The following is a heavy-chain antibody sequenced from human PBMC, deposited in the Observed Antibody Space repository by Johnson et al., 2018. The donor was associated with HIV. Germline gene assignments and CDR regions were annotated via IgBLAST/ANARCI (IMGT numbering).Heavy chain of an antibody. Sequence: QVQLVESGGGVVQPGRSLRLSCAASGFTFSSYTMHWVRQAPGKGLEWVAVISYDGKNKDYADPVKGRFTLSRDNSKNTLYLQLSSLRTEDTAVFYCARGGVVHDAFDMWGQGTMVIVSS. CDR3: ARGGVVHDAFDM. D-gene: IGHD2-2*01. J-gene: IGHJ3*02. CDR2: ISYDGKNK. CDR1: GFTFSSYT. V-gene: IGHV3-30*04.